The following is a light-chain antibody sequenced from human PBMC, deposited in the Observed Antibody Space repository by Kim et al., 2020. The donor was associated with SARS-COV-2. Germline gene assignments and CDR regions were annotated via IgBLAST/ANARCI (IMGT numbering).Light chain of an antibody. V-gene: IGLV3-1*01. CDR2: QDS. CDR1: KLGDKY. Sequence: GSPGQTASIPGSGDKLGDKYACWYQQKPGQSPVLVIYQDSKRPSGIPERFSGSNSGNTATLTISGTQAMDEADYYCQAWDSSTAVFGGGTQLTVL. CDR3: QAWDSSTAV. J-gene: IGLJ2*01.